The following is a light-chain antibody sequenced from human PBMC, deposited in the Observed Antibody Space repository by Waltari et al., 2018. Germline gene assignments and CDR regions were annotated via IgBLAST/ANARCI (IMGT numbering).Light chain of an antibody. V-gene: IGKV3-20*01. Sequence: DIVLTQSPGTLSLSPGETATLSCMASQSVSSNYLAWYQQKPGQAPSLLIYAASSRATGVPDRISGSGSGTDFTLTLSRLEPEDFAVYYCQQHGTSPYTFGQGTKLQIK. J-gene: IGKJ2*01. CDR3: QQHGTSPYT. CDR2: AAS. CDR1: QSVSSNY.